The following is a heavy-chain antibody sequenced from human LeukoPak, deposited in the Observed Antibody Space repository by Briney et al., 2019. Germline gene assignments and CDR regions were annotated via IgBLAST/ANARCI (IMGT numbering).Heavy chain of an antibody. V-gene: IGHV3-23*01. Sequence: GGSLRLSCAASGFTFSSYAMSWVRQAPGRGLEWVSAISGRGGSAYYADSVKGRFTIPRDNSKNTLYLQMNSLRAEDTAVYYCANWGYSYGYYWGQGTLVTVYS. CDR3: ANWGYSYGYY. D-gene: IGHD5-18*01. CDR2: ISGRGGSA. CDR1: GFTFSSYA. J-gene: IGHJ4*02.